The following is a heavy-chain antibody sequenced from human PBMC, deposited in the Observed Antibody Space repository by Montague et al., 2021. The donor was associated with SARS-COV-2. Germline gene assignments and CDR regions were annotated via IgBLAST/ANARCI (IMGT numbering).Heavy chain of an antibody. V-gene: IGHV4-61*02. CDR2: IDASGTT. J-gene: IGHJ6*02. Sequence: TLSLTCTVSGGSIRSDGFYWNWIRQPAGKGLEWIGRIDASGTTYYKPSLKSRVIISLDRSKNQFSLKLSSVIAADTAVYYCARVALRHFVRPGMDVWGQGTTVTVSS. CDR1: GGSIRSDGFY. CDR3: ARVALRHFVRPGMDV. D-gene: IGHD3-9*01.